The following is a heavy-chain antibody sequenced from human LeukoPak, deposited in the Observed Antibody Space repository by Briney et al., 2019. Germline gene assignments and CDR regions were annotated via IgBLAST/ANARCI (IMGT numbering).Heavy chain of an antibody. J-gene: IGHJ4*02. Sequence: PSETLSLTCTVSGGAINSHYWSWIRQPPGKGLEWIGYMYYTGSTNYNPSLKSRVTISLDTSKNQFSLELTSVTPADTAVYYCARVLPGGFSYGAADYWGQGTLVTVSS. D-gene: IGHD5-18*01. CDR1: GGAINSHY. CDR2: MYYTGST. V-gene: IGHV4-59*11. CDR3: ARVLPGGFSYGAADY.